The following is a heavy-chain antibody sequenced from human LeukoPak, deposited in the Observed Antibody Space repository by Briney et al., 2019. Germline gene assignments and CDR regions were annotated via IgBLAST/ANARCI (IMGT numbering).Heavy chain of an antibody. D-gene: IGHD5-18*01. CDR2: FPCSGST. V-gene: IGHV4-31*03. J-gene: IGHJ6*04. Sequence: SETLSLTCTVAGGSISSGCCYWSWIHLHPGKLLWMGGYFPCSGSTYYNPSFKSRVTISVDTSKNQFSLKLSSVTAADTAVYYCARSYSYGYYYYYGMDVWGKGTTVTVSS. CDR1: GGSISSGCCY. CDR3: ARSYSYGYYYYYGMDV.